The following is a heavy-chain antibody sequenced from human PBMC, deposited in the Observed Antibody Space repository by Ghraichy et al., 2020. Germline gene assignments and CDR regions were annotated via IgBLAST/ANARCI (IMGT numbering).Heavy chain of an antibody. CDR2: ISSDASRI. CDR3: VRAEGSGSFDY. J-gene: IGHJ4*02. V-gene: IGHV3-21*01. D-gene: IGHD3-10*01. Sequence: GGSLRLSCATSGFNLGVFTMNWLRWAPNKGLQWVASISSDASRIYYAGSLRGRFTISRDYAMHSVYLQMNSLTVEDTATYYCVRAEGSGSFDYWGQGSLVSVSS. CDR1: GFNLGVFT.